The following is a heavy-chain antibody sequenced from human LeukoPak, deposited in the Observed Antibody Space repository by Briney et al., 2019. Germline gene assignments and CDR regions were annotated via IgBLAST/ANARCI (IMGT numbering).Heavy chain of an antibody. CDR3: AKDLYSSSSQYYFDY. J-gene: IGHJ4*02. CDR2: ISGSGGST. CDR1: GFTFSSYA. Sequence: SGGSLRLSCAASGFTFSSYAMSWVRQAPGKGLEWVSAISGSGGSTYYADSVKGRFTISSDNSKNTLYLQMNSLRAEDTAVYYCAKDLYSSSSQYYFDYWGQGTLVTVSS. D-gene: IGHD6-6*01. V-gene: IGHV3-23*01.